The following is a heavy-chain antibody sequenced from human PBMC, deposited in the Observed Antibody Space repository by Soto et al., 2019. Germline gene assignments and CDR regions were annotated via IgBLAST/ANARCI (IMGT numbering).Heavy chain of an antibody. CDR1: GYSFTSHW. CDR3: TRGYGSGSLYYFDY. Sequence: RAESLKICCKGFGYSFTSHWIGWGRQMPGKGLEWMGIIYPGDSDTRYSPSFQGQVTISADKTISTAYLQWSSLKASDTAMYYCTRGYGSGSLYYFDYWGQGTLVTVSS. CDR2: IYPGDSDT. D-gene: IGHD3-10*01. V-gene: IGHV5-51*01. J-gene: IGHJ4*02.